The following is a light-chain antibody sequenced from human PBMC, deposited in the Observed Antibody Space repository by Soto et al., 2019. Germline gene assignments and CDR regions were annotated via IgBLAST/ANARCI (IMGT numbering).Light chain of an antibody. Sequence: QSVLTQPPSASGTPGQRVTISCSGSSSNIGSNTVNWYQLLPGTAPKLLIYNNNQRPSGVPDRFSGSRSGTSASLAISGLQSEDEANYYCAAWDDSLNGLWVFGGGTKVTVL. CDR2: NNN. V-gene: IGLV1-44*01. CDR1: SSNIGSNT. CDR3: AAWDDSLNGLWV. J-gene: IGLJ3*02.